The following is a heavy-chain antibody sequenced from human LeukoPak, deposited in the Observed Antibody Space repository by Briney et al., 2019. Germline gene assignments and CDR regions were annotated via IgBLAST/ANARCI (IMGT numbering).Heavy chain of an antibody. J-gene: IGHJ4*02. Sequence: SETLSLTCTVSGYSISSGFYWGWIRQPPGKGLEWIGSFYHSGSTYYNPSLKSRVTISLDTSKNQFSLKLSSVTAADTAVYYCARDNIVVVAATKAYYFDYWGQGTLVTVSS. V-gene: IGHV4-38-2*02. CDR1: GYSISSGFY. CDR2: FYHSGST. D-gene: IGHD2-15*01. CDR3: ARDNIVVVAATKAYYFDY.